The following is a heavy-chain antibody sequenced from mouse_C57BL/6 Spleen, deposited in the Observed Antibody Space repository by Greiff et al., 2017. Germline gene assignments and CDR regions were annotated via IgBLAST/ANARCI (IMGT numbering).Heavy chain of an antibody. V-gene: IGHV1-55*01. J-gene: IGHJ1*03. CDR2: IYPGSGST. Sequence: VQLQQSGAELVKPGASVKMSCKASGYTFTSYWITWVKQRPGQGLEWIGDIYPGSGSTNYNEKFKSKATLTVDTSSSTAYMQLSSLTSEDSAVYYCARSITTVVATRWYFDVWGTGTTVTVSS. CDR3: ARSITTVVATRWYFDV. D-gene: IGHD1-1*01. CDR1: GYTFTSYW.